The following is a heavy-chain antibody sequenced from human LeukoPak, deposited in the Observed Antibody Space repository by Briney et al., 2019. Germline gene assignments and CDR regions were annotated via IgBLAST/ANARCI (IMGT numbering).Heavy chain of an antibody. V-gene: IGHV4-30-4*08. CDR1: GGSISSGDYY. CDR3: ARGPVYPILSCFDP. Sequence: SETLSLTCTVSGGSISSGDYYWSWIRQPPGKGLEWIGYIYYSGSTYYNPSLKSRVTISVDTSKNQFSLKLSSVTAADTAVYYCARGPVYPILSCFDPWGQGTLVTVSS. CDR2: IYYSGST. D-gene: IGHD2-8*01. J-gene: IGHJ5*02.